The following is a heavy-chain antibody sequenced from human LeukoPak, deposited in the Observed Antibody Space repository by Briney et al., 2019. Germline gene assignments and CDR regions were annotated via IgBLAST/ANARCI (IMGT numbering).Heavy chain of an antibody. D-gene: IGHD3-22*01. CDR1: GGTFSSYA. CDR2: IIPIFGTA. J-gene: IGHJ4*02. Sequence: SVKVSCRASGGTFSSYAISRVRQAPGQGLEWMGGIIPIFGTANYAQKFQGRVTITADESTSTAYMELSSLRSEDTAVYYCARDRQSRVHYYDSSGYPYYFDYWGQGTLVTVSS. CDR3: ARDRQSRVHYYDSSGYPYYFDY. V-gene: IGHV1-69*01.